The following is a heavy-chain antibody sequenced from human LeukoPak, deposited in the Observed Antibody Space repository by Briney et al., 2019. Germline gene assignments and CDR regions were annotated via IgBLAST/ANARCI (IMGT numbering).Heavy chain of an antibody. D-gene: IGHD2-15*01. CDR1: GGSFSNYY. J-gene: IGHJ4*02. CDR3: ASQGYCSGGRCYEGH. V-gene: IGHV4-34*01. Sequence: PSETLSLTCAVYGGSFSNYYWSWIRQPPGKGLEWIGGINHSGSTNYNPSLKSRVTISVDTSKKQFSLKLSSVTAADTTLYYCASQGYCSGGRCYEGHWGQGTLVTVSS. CDR2: INHSGST.